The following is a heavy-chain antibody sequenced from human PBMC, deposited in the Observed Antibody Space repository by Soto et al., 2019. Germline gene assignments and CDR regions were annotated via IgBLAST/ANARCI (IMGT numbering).Heavy chain of an antibody. CDR2: MNPNSGNT. D-gene: IGHD1-20*01. CDR1: GYTFTSYD. Sequence: ASVKVSCKASGYTFTSYDINWVRQATGQGLEWMGWMNPNSGNTGYAQKFQGRVTMTRDTSISTAYMELSRLRSDDTAVYYCARDEVSSDAFDIWGQGTMVTVSS. J-gene: IGHJ3*02. CDR3: ARDEVSSDAFDI. V-gene: IGHV1-8*01.